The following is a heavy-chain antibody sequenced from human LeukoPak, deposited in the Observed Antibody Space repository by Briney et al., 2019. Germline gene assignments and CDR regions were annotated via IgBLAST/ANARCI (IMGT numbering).Heavy chain of an antibody. Sequence: GSLRLSCAASGFTFSSYEMNWVRQAPGKGLEWVSYISSSGSTIYYADSVKGRFTISRDNAKNSLYLQMNSLRAEGTAVYYCARVDEEQPYWGQGTLVTVSS. J-gene: IGHJ4*02. CDR1: GFTFSSYE. V-gene: IGHV3-48*03. CDR2: ISSSGSTI. D-gene: IGHD6-13*01. CDR3: ARVDEEQPY.